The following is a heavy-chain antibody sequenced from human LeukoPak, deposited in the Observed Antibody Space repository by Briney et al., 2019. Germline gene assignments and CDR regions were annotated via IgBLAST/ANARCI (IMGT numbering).Heavy chain of an antibody. CDR3: ARGGSGSYHAIYFDY. Sequence: GGSLRLSCAASGFTFSSYGMHWVRQAPGKGLEWVAVISYDGSNKYYADSVKGRFTISRDNSKNTLYLQMNSLRAEDTAVYFCARGGSGSYHAIYFDYWGQGTLVTVSS. CDR1: GFTFSSYG. D-gene: IGHD3-10*01. V-gene: IGHV3-30*03. J-gene: IGHJ4*02. CDR2: ISYDGSNK.